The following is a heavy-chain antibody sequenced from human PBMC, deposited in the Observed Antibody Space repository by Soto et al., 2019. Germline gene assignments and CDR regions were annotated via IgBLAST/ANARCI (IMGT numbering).Heavy chain of an antibody. CDR3: ARDSRYSSSSVYYYGMDV. CDR2: IKQDGSEK. Sequence: GSLRLSCAASGFTFSSYWMSWVRQAPGKGLEWVANIKQDGSEKYYVDSVKGRFTISRDNAKNSLYLQMNSLRAEDTAVYYCARDSRYSSSSVYYYGMDVWGQGTTVTVSS. CDR1: GFTFSSYW. J-gene: IGHJ6*02. D-gene: IGHD6-6*01. V-gene: IGHV3-7*03.